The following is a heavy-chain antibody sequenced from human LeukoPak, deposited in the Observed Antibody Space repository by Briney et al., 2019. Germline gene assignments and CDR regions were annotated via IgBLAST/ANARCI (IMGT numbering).Heavy chain of an antibody. D-gene: IGHD3-10*01. J-gene: IGHJ4*02. CDR1: GFTFSSYS. V-gene: IGHV3-48*01. Sequence: PGGSLRLSCAASGFTFSSYSMNWVRQAPGKGLEWVSYISSSSSTIYYADSVKGRFTISRDNDKNSLYLQMNSLRADDTAVYYCARLGVWFGELWDFDYWGQGTLVTVSS. CDR2: ISSSSSTI. CDR3: ARLGVWFGELWDFDY.